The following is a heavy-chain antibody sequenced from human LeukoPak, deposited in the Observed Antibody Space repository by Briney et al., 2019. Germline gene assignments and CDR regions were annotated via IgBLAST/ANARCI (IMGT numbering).Heavy chain of an antibody. D-gene: IGHD3-10*01. CDR1: GFSFSDHY. J-gene: IGHJ3*02. V-gene: IGHV3-11*01. CDR2: ISSSGDHI. CDR3: AREGNPLADVAFDI. Sequence: PGGSLRLSCVGSGFSFSDHYMSWIRQVPGKGLEWVSYISSSGDHINYADSVKGRFSISRDSATNAMSLYMNSLRAEDTAVYYCAREGNPLADVAFDIWGQGTMVTASS.